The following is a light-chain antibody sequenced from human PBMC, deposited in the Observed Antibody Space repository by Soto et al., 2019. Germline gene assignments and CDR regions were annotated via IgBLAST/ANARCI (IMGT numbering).Light chain of an antibody. V-gene: IGKV3-20*01. Sequence: ETVLTQSPGTLSLSPGEKATLSCRASPSLSSSHLAWYQQKPGQAPRLVIYDASSRAAGIPDRFSGIGSGTDFTRTISRLEPEDFAVDYWQQYVRSPITCGQGTRLYLK. CDR2: DAS. J-gene: IGKJ5*01. CDR1: PSLSSSH. CDR3: QQYVRSPIT.